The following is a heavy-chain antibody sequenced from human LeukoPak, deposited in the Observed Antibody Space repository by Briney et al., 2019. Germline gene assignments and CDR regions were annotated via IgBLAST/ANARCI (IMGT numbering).Heavy chain of an antibody. CDR1: GFTVSSNY. Sequence: GGSLRLSCGASGFTVSSNYMGWVRQDPGKGLEWVSGIYDGGNTYYGDSVKGRFIISRDNSKNTLYLQMSSLRVEDTAVYYCARGGYDMFLWGQGTTVTVSS. D-gene: IGHD3-22*01. V-gene: IGHV3-66*01. CDR3: ARGGYDMFL. CDR2: IYDGGNT. J-gene: IGHJ6*02.